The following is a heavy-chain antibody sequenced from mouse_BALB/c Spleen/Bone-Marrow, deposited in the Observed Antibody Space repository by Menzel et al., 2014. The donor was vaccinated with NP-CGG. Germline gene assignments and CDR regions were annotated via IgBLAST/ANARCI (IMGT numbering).Heavy chain of an antibody. V-gene: IGHV4-1*02. D-gene: IGHD4-1*01. CDR2: INPDSSMI. CDR3: ARPGTWGYFDY. J-gene: IGHJ2*01. CDR1: GFDFSRYW. Sequence: EVQVVESGGGLVQPGGSLKLSCAASGFDFSRYWMSWVRQAPGKGLEWIGEINPDSSMINYTPSLKDKFIISRDNAKNTLYLQMSKVRSEDTALYYCARPGTWGYFDYWGQGTTLTVSS.